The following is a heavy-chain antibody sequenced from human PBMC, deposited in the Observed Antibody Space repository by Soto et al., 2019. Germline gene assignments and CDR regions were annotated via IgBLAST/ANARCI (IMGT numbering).Heavy chain of an antibody. CDR2: SSFDGSTI. CDR1: GFTLTNYA. Sequence: QVQLVESGGGVVQPGRSRRLSCTASGFTLTNYAMHWVRQAPGKGLEWVAVSSFDGSTIYYGDSVKGRFIISRDHSISALYLQLNNVKRQDTAVYFCAREVAAGGGSALWRALYIWGQGAMVTVSS. V-gene: IGHV3-30*04. CDR3: AREVAAGGGSALWRALYI. D-gene: IGHD2-15*01. J-gene: IGHJ3*01.